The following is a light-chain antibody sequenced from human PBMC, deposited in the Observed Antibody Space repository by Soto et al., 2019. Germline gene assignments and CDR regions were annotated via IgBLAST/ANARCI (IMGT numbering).Light chain of an antibody. J-gene: IGLJ2*01. CDR2: EVN. CDR1: SSDVGGYNY. V-gene: IGLV2-14*01. CDR3: SSFTTSSTRI. Sequence: QSALTQPASVSGSPGQSITLSCTGTSSDVGGYNYISWYQQHPGKVPKLLIYEVNNRTSGVSNRFYGSKSGNTASLTISGLQDEDEDDYYCSSFTTSSTRIFGGGTKLTVL.